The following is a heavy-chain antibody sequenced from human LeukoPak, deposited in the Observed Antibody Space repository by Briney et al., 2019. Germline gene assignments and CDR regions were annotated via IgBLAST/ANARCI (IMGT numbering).Heavy chain of an antibody. CDR3: ASPELHCSSTSCAKNLKYFQH. CDR2: IYHSGST. J-gene: IGHJ1*01. D-gene: IGHD2-2*01. Sequence: PSETLSLTCAVSGYSISSGYYWGWIRQPPGKGRERNGSIYHSGSTYYTPSLKSRVTISVDTSKNQFSLKLSSVTAADTAVYYCASPELHCSSTSCAKNLKYFQHWGQGTLVTVSS. V-gene: IGHV4-38-2*01. CDR1: GYSISSGYY.